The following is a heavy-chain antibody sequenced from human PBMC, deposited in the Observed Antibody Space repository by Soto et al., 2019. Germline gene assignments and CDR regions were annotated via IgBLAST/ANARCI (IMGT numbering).Heavy chain of an antibody. CDR3: ARHQVGGSWYYYGMDV. D-gene: IGHD6-13*01. CDR2: IYYSGST. Sequence: PSETLSLTCTVSGGSISSSSYYWGWIRQPPGKGLEWIGSIYYSGSTYYNPSLKSRVTISVDTSKNQFSLKLSSVTAADTAVYYCARHQVGGSWYYYGMDVWGQGTTVTVSS. CDR1: GGSISSSSYY. J-gene: IGHJ6*02. V-gene: IGHV4-39*01.